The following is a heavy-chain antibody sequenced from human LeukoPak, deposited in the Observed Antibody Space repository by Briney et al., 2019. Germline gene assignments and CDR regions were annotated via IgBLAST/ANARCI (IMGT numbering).Heavy chain of an antibody. CDR3: ASGGIYYGAAFDF. V-gene: IGHV3-9*01. D-gene: IGHD1-26*01. CDR1: GFTFDDYA. Sequence: PGGSLRLSCAASGFTFDDYAMHWVQQGPGKGLEWVSGISWNSGSIGYADSVKGRFTISRDNAKNSLYLQMNSLRAEDTALYYCASGGIYYGAAFDFWGQGSLVTVSA. CDR2: ISWNSGSI. J-gene: IGHJ4*02.